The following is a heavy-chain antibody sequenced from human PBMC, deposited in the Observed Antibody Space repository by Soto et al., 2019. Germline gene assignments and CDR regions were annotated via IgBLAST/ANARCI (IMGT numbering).Heavy chain of an antibody. V-gene: IGHV4-31*03. D-gene: IGHD2-2*01. Sequence: SETLSLTCTVSGGSISSGGYYWSWIRHHPGKGLEWIGYIYYSGSTYYNPSLKSRVTISVETSKNQFSLKLSSVTSADTAVYYCARDYALTYCSSTSCHYYYGMDVWGRGTTATVYS. CDR3: ARDYALTYCSSTSCHYYYGMDV. J-gene: IGHJ6*02. CDR2: IYYSGST. CDR1: GGSISSGGYY.